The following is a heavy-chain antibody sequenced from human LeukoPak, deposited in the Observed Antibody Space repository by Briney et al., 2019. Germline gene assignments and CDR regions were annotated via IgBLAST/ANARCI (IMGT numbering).Heavy chain of an antibody. Sequence: ASVKVCCKASGYTFTSSGVSWVRQAPGQGLEWMGWISTYNDNTNYAQNLQGRVTLTTDTSTSTAYMELRNLRSDDTAVYYCARDADSSSPDYFDYWGQGTLVTVSS. CDR3: ARDADSSSPDYFDY. CDR2: ISTYNDNT. V-gene: IGHV1-18*01. D-gene: IGHD6-6*01. J-gene: IGHJ4*02. CDR1: GYTFTSSG.